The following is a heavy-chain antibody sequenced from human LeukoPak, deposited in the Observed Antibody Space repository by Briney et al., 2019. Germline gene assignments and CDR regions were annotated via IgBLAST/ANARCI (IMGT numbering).Heavy chain of an antibody. Sequence: GGSLRLSCAASGFTFSNYGMHWVRQAPGKGLEWVAFIRYDGSNKYYADSVKGRFTISRDNSKNTLYLQMNSLRAEDTAVYYCAKDLSRAAITMVRGASGRVDYWGQGTLVTVSS. CDR3: AKDLSRAAITMVRGASGRVDY. D-gene: IGHD3-10*01. CDR1: GFTFSNYG. CDR2: IRYDGSNK. J-gene: IGHJ4*02. V-gene: IGHV3-30*02.